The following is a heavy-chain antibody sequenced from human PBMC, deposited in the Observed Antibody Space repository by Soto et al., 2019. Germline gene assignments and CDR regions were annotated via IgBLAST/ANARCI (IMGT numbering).Heavy chain of an antibody. D-gene: IGHD1-1*01. Sequence: VSGPTLVNPTQTLTLTCTFSGFSLSTSGMCVSWIRQPPGKALEWLARIDWDDDKYYSTSLKTRLTISKDTSKNQVVLTMTNMDPVDTATYYCARIQQNENWFDPWGQGTLVTVSS. V-gene: IGHV2-70*11. J-gene: IGHJ5*02. CDR2: IDWDDDK. CDR1: GFSLSTSGMC. CDR3: ARIQQNENWFDP.